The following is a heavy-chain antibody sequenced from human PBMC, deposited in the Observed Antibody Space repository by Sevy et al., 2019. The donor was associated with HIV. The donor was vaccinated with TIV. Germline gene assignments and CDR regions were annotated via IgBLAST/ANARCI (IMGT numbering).Heavy chain of an antibody. CDR2: IKQDGSEK. Sequence: GGSLRLSCAASGFTLSSYWMSWVRQAPGKGLEWVANIKQDGSEKYYVDSVKGRFTISRDNANNSLYLQMNSLRVEDTAAYYCARARAYYYDNSGYSFDYWGQGTLVTVSS. D-gene: IGHD3-22*01. J-gene: IGHJ4*02. CDR1: GFTLSSYW. CDR3: ARARAYYYDNSGYSFDY. V-gene: IGHV3-7*01.